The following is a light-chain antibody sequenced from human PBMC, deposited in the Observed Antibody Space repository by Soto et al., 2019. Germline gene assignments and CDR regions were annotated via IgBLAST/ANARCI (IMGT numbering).Light chain of an antibody. Sequence: QSALTQPASVSGSPGQSITISCTGTSSDVGSYNLVSWYQQHPGKAPKLMIYEGSKRPSGVSNHFSGSKSGNTASLTISGLQAEDEADYYCCSYAGSSPFVVFGGGTKVTVL. CDR3: CSYAGSSPFVV. CDR2: EGS. CDR1: SSDVGSYNL. J-gene: IGLJ2*01. V-gene: IGLV2-23*03.